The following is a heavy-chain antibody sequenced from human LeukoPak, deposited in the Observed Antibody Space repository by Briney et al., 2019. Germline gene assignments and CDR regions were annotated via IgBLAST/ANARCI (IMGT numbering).Heavy chain of an antibody. V-gene: IGHV3-30*02. CDR1: GFTFSSYG. Sequence: GSLRLSCAASGFTFSSYGMQWVRQAPGKGLDWVAFIWYDGTNKYYADSVKGRFTISRDNSKNTLYVQMNSLRAEDTAVYYCAKEYYSGMSGAFDIWGQGTMVTVSS. CDR3: AKEYYSGMSGAFDI. J-gene: IGHJ3*02. CDR2: IWYDGTNK. D-gene: IGHD1-26*01.